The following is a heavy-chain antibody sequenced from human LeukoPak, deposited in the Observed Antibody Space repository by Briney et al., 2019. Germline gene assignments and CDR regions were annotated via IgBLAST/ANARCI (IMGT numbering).Heavy chain of an antibody. D-gene: IGHD6-19*01. V-gene: IGHV4-39*01. J-gene: IGHJ4*02. CDR3: AALGGSGWSEIDY. CDR1: GGSISSSSYY. CDR2: IYYSGST. Sequence: SETLSLTCTVSGGSISSSSYYWGWIRQPPGKGLEWIGSIYYSGSTYYNPSLKSRVTISVDTSKNHFSLKLSSVTAADPAVYYCAALGGSGWSEIDYWGQGTLVTVSS.